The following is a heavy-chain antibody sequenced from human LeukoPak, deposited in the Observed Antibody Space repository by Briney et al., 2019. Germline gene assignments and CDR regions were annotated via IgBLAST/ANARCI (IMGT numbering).Heavy chain of an antibody. J-gene: IGHJ4*02. CDR3: TTDRTLSSRPWIQLWLGDY. CDR1: GFTFSSYG. CDR2: ISGSGGST. V-gene: IGHV3-23*01. Sequence: GGSLRLSCAASGFTFSSYGMSWVRQAPGKGLEWVSAISGSGGSTYYADSVKGRFTISRDNSKNTLYLQMNSLKTEDTAVYYCTTDRTLSSRPWIQLWLGDYWGQGTLVTVSS. D-gene: IGHD5-18*01.